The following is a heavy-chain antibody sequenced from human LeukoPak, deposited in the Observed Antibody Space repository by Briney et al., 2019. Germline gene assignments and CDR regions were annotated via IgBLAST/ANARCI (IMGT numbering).Heavy chain of an antibody. CDR2: INTNSGGA. V-gene: IGHV1-2*02. Sequence: ASVKVSCKASGYTFSDYYMHWVRQATGQGLEWMGWINTNSGGAKYAQSFQGRVIMTRDTSITTAYMEFNRLRSDDTAVYYCAKGGPTPRNVVVAASEYFQTWGQGTLVTVSS. J-gene: IGHJ1*01. D-gene: IGHD2-21*02. CDR1: GYTFSDYY. CDR3: AKGGPTPRNVVVAASEYFQT.